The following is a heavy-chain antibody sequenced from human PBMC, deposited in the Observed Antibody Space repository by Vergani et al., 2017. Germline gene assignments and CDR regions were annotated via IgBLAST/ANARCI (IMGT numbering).Heavy chain of an antibody. CDR1: GFTFGDYA. CDR3: TRRSYYDSSGYSGEDY. CDR2: IRSKAYGGTT. J-gene: IGHJ4*02. V-gene: IGHV3-49*05. D-gene: IGHD3-22*01. Sequence: EVQLVESGGGLVKPGRSLRLSCTASGFTFGDYAMSWFRQAPGKGLEWVGFIRSKAYGGTTEYAASVKGRFTISRDDSKSIAYLQMNSLKTEDTAVYYCTRRSYYDSSGYSGEDYWGQGTLVTVSS.